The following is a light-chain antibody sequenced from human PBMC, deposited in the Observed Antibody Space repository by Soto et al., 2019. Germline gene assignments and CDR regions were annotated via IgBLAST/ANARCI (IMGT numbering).Light chain of an antibody. CDR3: QPWGTGRGV. J-gene: IGLJ2*01. CDR2: LNSDGSH. CDR1: SGHSSYA. Sequence: QSVLTQSPSASASLGASVKLTCTLSSGHSSYAIAWHQQQPEKGPRYLMKLNSDGSHSKGDGIPDRFSGSSSGAERYLAIASLQSEDEADYYCQPWGTGRGVFGGGTKVTVL. V-gene: IGLV4-69*01.